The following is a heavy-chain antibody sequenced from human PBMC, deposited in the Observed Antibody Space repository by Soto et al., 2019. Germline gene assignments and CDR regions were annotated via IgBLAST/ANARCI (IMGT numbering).Heavy chain of an antibody. V-gene: IGHV3-74*03. CDR1: GFTFSYYW. CDR3: ARGDRVAFDL. CDR2: IHSDGCRT. Sequence: EVQLVESGGGLVQPGESLRLSCAASGFTFSYYWMHWVRQAPGKGLVWVSSIHSDGCRTTYAEFVKGRFTISRDNAMNTVYLQMNSLRAEDTAVDDCARGDRVAFDLWGQGTVVTVSS. J-gene: IGHJ3*01.